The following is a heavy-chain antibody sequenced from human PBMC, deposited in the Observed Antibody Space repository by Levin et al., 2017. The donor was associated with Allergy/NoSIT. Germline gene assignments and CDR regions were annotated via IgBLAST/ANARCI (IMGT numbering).Heavy chain of an antibody. CDR3: ARRLGGVTPDLYYYGMDV. CDR1: GGTFSSYA. Sequence: GASVKVSCKASGGTFSSYAISWVRQAPGQGLEWMGRIIPILGIANYAQKFQGRVTITADKSTSTAYMELSSLRSEDTAVYYCARRLGGVTPDLYYYGMDVWGQGTTVTVSS. D-gene: IGHD4-23*01. V-gene: IGHV1-69*04. J-gene: IGHJ6*02. CDR2: IIPILGIA.